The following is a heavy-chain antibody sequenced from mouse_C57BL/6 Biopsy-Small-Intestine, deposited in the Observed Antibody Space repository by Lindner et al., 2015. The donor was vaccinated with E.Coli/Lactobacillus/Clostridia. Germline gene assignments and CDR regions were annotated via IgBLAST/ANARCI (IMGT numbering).Heavy chain of an antibody. CDR3: ARSHYDYFDY. J-gene: IGHJ2*01. V-gene: IGHV1-63*01. CDR2: IYPGGGYT. D-gene: IGHD2-4*01. CDR1: GYTFTNYW. Sequence: VQLQESGAELVRPGTSVKMSCKASGYTFTNYWIGWAKQRPGHGLELIGDIYPGGGYTNYNEKFKGKATLTADKSSSTAYMQFSSLTSEDSAIYYCARSHYDYFDYWGQGTTLTVSS.